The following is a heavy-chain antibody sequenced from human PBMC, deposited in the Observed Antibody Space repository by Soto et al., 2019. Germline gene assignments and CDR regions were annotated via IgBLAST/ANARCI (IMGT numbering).Heavy chain of an antibody. V-gene: IGHV1-3*01. J-gene: IGHJ4*02. CDR3: ARGQQLVQYYWGDY. CDR2: INAGNGNT. Sequence: ASVKVSCKASGYTFTSYAMHWVRQAPGQRLEWMGWINAGNGNTKYSQKFQGRVTITRGTSASTAYMELSSLRSEDTAVYYCARGQQLVQYYWGDYWGQGTLVPVSS. CDR1: GYTFTSYA. D-gene: IGHD6-13*01.